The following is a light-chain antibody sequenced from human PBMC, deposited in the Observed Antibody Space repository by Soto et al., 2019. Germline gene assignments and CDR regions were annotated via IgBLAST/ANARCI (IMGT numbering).Light chain of an antibody. CDR1: TGAVTSGYY. Sequence: QAVVTQEPSLTVSPGGTVTLTCASNTGAVTSGYYPNWFQQKPGQAPRALMYSTTNRHSWTPARSSGSLLGGKAALTLSGVHPEDEAEYYCLLYYGGARVFGGGTKLTVL. J-gene: IGLJ3*02. V-gene: IGLV7-43*01. CDR3: LLYYGGARV. CDR2: STT.